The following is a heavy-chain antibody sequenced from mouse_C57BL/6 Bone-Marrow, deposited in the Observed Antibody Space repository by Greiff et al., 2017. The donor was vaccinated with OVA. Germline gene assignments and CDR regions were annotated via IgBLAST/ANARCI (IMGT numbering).Heavy chain of an antibody. D-gene: IGHD1-1*01. CDR3: ARLYYGTYWYFDV. Sequence: VKLQESGPELVKPGASVKISCKASGYSFTSYYIHWVKQRPGQGLEWIGWIYPGSGNTKYNEKFKGKATLTADTSSSTAYMQLSSLTSEDSAVYYCARLYYGTYWYFDVWGTGTTVTVSS. V-gene: IGHV1-66*01. CDR1: GYSFTSYY. CDR2: IYPGSGNT. J-gene: IGHJ1*03.